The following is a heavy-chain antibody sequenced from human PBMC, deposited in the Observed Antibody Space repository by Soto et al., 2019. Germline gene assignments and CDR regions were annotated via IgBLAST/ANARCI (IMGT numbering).Heavy chain of an antibody. CDR3: ARGDGDYVGDYFDY. CDR1: GGSISSYY. D-gene: IGHD4-17*01. V-gene: IGHV4-59*01. J-gene: IGHJ4*02. Sequence: SETLSLTCTVSGGSISSYYWSWIRQPPGKGLEWIGYIYYSGSTNYNPSLKSRVTISVDTSKNQFSLKLSSVTAADTAVYYCARGDGDYVGDYFDYWGQGNLVTVSS. CDR2: IYYSGST.